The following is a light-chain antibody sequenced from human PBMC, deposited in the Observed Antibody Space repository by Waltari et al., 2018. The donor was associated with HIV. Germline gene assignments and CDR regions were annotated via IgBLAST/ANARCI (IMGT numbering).Light chain of an antibody. CDR1: QRVSSSY. Sequence: EIVLTQSPGTLSLSPGERATLSCRASQRVSSSYLAWYQQKPGLAPRLLIFDTSTRATGIPDRFSGSGSGTDFTLTISRLDPEDFAVYYCQQYGSSSWTFGQGTKVEMK. CDR2: DTS. J-gene: IGKJ1*01. CDR3: QQYGSSSWT. V-gene: IGKV3-20*01.